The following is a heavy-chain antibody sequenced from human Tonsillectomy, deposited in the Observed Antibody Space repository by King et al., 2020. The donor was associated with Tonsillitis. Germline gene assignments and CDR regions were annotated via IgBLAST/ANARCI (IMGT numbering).Heavy chain of an antibody. CDR1: GGTFSSYA. CDR3: ARTRGYSYGYGVDYYGMDV. CDR2: IIPIFGTA. Sequence: VQLGESGAEVKKPGSSVKVSCKASGGTFSSYAISWVRQAPGQGLEWMGGIIPIFGTANYAQRFQGRVTITADESTRTAYMELSSLRSEDTAVYYCARTRGYSYGYGVDYYGMDVWGQGTTVTVSS. D-gene: IGHD5-18*01. J-gene: IGHJ6*02. V-gene: IGHV1-69*19.